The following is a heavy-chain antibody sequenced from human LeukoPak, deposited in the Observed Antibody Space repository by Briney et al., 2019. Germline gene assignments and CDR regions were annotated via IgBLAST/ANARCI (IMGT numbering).Heavy chain of an antibody. CDR1: GGSISSPIYF. J-gene: IGHJ4*02. Sequence: PSEILSLTCTVSGGSISSPIYFWGWIRQPPGKGLEWIGSFYQSGNTYYNPSLESRLTVSADTSRNKISLKINSVTATDTAVYYCARAIYSSGWFFDYWGRGTLVTVAS. CDR3: ARAIYSSGWFFDY. V-gene: IGHV4-39*01. CDR2: FYQSGNT. D-gene: IGHD6-19*01.